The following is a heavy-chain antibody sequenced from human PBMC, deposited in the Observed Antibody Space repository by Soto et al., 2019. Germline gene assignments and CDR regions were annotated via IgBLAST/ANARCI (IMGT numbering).Heavy chain of an antibody. CDR3: ARGVDYCSSTSCQIDYFDY. V-gene: IGHV4-31*03. J-gene: IGHJ4*02. CDR2: IYYSGST. Sequence: SETLSLTCTVSCGSISSGGYYWSWIRQHPGKGLEWIGYIYYSGSTYYNPSLKSRVTISVDTSKNQFSLKLSSVTAADTAVYYCARGVDYCSSTSCQIDYFDYWGQGTLVTVSS. CDR1: CGSISSGGYY. D-gene: IGHD2-2*01.